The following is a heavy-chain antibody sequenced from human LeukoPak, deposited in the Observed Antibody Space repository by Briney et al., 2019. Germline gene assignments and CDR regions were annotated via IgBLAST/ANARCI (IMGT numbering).Heavy chain of an antibody. Sequence: SQTLSLTCAISGDSVSSNSAAWNWIRQSPSRGLEWLGRTYYRSKWYNDYAVSVKSRITINPDTSKNQFSLKLSSVTAADTAVYYCASTVTTEDWFESWGQGTLVTVSS. D-gene: IGHD4-17*01. CDR1: GDSVSSNSAA. CDR3: ASTVTTEDWFES. J-gene: IGHJ5*01. V-gene: IGHV6-1*01. CDR2: TYYRSKWYN.